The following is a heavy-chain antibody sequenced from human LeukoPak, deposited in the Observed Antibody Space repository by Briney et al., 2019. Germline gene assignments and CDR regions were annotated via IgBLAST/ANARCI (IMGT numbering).Heavy chain of an antibody. D-gene: IGHD6-6*01. Sequence: GGSLRLSCAASGFSFSTYWMSWVRQTQEKGLEFVANIDQGGSVRNYMDSLKGRCTISRDNAKKSLYLEINSLRADDTAVYYCARDPESSSFDPWGRGALVTVSS. CDR2: IDQGGSVR. CDR1: GFSFSTYW. V-gene: IGHV3-7*01. CDR3: ARDPESSSFDP. J-gene: IGHJ5*02.